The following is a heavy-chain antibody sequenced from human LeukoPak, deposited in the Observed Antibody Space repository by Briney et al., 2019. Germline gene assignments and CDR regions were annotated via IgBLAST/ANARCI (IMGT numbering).Heavy chain of an antibody. D-gene: IGHD3-10*01. CDR2: IYYSGST. CDR3: ARAHYYGSGSYEGHYDY. CDR1: GGSISSYY. J-gene: IGHJ4*02. Sequence: SETLSLTCTVSGGSISSYYWSWIRQPPGKGLEWIGYIYYSGSTNYNPSLKSRVTISVDTSKNQFSLKLSSVTAADTAVYYCARAHYYGSGSYEGHYDYWGQGTLVTVSS. V-gene: IGHV4-59*08.